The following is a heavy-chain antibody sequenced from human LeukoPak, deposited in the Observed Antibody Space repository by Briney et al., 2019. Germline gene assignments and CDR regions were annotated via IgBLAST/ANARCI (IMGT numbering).Heavy chain of an antibody. Sequence: PGGSLRLSCAASGFTFSSYAMSWVRQAPGKGLEWVSAISGSGGSTYYADSVKGRFTISRDNSKNTLYLQMNSLRAEDTAVYYCAKLNVWYYCYYMDVWGKGTTVTVSS. CDR1: GFTFSSYA. CDR3: AKLNVWYYCYYMDV. J-gene: IGHJ6*03. CDR2: ISGSGGST. D-gene: IGHD2-8*01. V-gene: IGHV3-23*01.